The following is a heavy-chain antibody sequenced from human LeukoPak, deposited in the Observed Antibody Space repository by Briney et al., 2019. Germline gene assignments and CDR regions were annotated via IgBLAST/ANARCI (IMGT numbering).Heavy chain of an antibody. Sequence: GGSLRLSCAASGFTFSSYAMHWVRQAPGKGLEWVAVISYDGSNKYYADSVKGRFTISRDNSKNTLYLQMNSLRAEDTAVYYCATLTDYYDSSGYGYFDYWGQGTLVTVSS. V-gene: IGHV3-30*04. J-gene: IGHJ4*02. CDR1: GFTFSSYA. CDR3: ATLTDYYDSSGYGYFDY. D-gene: IGHD3-22*01. CDR2: ISYDGSNK.